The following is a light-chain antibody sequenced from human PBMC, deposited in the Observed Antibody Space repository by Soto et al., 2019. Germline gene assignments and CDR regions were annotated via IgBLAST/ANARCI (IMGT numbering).Light chain of an antibody. J-gene: IGKJ5*01. Sequence: IQMTQPPSTLSASVGDRVTITCRASQTISSWLAWYQHKPGKAPKLLIYKASTLKSGVPSRFSGSGSGTESTLTISSLQPEDFATYYCQQSYSTPNFGQGTRLENK. CDR2: KAS. V-gene: IGKV1-5*03. CDR1: QTISSW. CDR3: QQSYSTPN.